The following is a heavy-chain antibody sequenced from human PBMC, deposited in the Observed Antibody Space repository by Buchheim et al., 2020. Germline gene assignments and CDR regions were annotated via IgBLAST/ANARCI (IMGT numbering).Heavy chain of an antibody. J-gene: IGHJ4*02. D-gene: IGHD1-26*01. V-gene: IGHV3-15*01. CDR1: GFTLSDAW. Sequence: EVQLVESGGGLVKPGGSLRLSCAASGFTLSDAWMSWVRQAPGKGLEWVGRIKSRTDGGTTDHAAPVKGSFTISRADSEHTLYLQMNSLKTEDTAVYYCTTELSGSYYSLGYWGQGTL. CDR3: TTELSGSYYSLGY. CDR2: IKSRTDGGTT.